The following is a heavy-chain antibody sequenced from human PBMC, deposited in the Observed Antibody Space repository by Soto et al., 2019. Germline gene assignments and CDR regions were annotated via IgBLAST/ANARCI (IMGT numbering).Heavy chain of an antibody. D-gene: IGHD3-16*02. CDR3: ATGSLIDPPLLLDY. CDR2: FDPEDGET. Sequence: EASLKVSCKVSGYTLTELSMHWVRQAPGKGLEWMGGFDPEDGETIYAQKFQGRVTMTEDTSTDTAYMELSSLRSEDTAVYYCATGSLIDPPLLLDYWGQGTLVTVSS. CDR1: GYTLTELS. V-gene: IGHV1-24*01. J-gene: IGHJ4*02.